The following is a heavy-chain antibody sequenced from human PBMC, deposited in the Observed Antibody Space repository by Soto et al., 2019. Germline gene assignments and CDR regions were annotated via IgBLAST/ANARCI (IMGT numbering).Heavy chain of an antibody. Sequence: QVQLAQSGPELKKPGASLEVSCRASGYTFSNYGISWVRQVPGQGLEWMAWISVKNGDTNFEQKSQGRLSVTTDTSTSTASLNLRSLRSDDTAAYYCTRLTTLSSPKYRFYYYMDIWGKGTTVTVSS. D-gene: IGHD4-4*01. CDR3: TRLTTLSSPKYRFYYYMDI. CDR1: GYTFSNYG. J-gene: IGHJ6*03. V-gene: IGHV1-18*01. CDR2: ISVKNGDT.